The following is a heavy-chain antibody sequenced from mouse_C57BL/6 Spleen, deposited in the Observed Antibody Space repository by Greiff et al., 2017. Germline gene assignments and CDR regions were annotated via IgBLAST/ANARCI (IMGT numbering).Heavy chain of an antibody. CDR3: ARAPRDRYYYARDY. V-gene: IGHV5-4*03. Sequence: EVMLVESGGGLVKPGGSLKLFCAASGFTFSSYAMSWVRQTPEKRLEWVATISDGGSYTYYPDNVKGRFPISRDNAKNNLYMQKSQLKSEDTAMYYCARAPRDRYYYARDYWGKGTSVTVSA. J-gene: IGHJ4*01. CDR1: GFTFSSYA. CDR2: ISDGGSYT.